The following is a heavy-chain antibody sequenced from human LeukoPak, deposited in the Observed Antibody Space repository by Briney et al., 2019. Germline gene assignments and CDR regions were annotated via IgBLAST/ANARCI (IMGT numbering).Heavy chain of an antibody. J-gene: IGHJ4*02. CDR3: ARDLVGATYGLLY. CDR2: IITIFGTA. CDR1: GGTFTSYA. Sequence: SVKVSCTASGGTFTSYAISWVRHAPGQGLEWMGGIITIFGTANYAQKFQGRVTITTDESTSTTYMELSSLRCEDTAVYYCARDLVGATYGLLYWGQGTLVTVSS. D-gene: IGHD1-26*01. V-gene: IGHV1-69*05.